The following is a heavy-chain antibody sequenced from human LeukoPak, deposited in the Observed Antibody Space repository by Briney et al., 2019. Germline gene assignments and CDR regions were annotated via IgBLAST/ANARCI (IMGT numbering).Heavy chain of an antibody. Sequence: SETLSLTCTVSGGSISSSSCYWGWIRQPPGKGLEWIGSIYYSGSTYYNPSLKSRVTISVDTSKNQFSLKLSSVTAADTAVYYCARQIVGATIGSYYFDYWGQGTLVTVSS. J-gene: IGHJ4*02. D-gene: IGHD1-26*01. V-gene: IGHV4-39*01. CDR2: IYYSGST. CDR1: GGSISSSSCY. CDR3: ARQIVGATIGSYYFDY.